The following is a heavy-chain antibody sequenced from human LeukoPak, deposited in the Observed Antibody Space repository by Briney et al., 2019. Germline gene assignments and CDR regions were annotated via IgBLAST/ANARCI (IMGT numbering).Heavy chain of an antibody. J-gene: IGHJ5*02. CDR2: VSDSGRST. Sequence: PGGSLRLSCAASGLTFSTYAMSWVRQAQGKGLEWVSVVSDSGRSTYYTDSVKGRCAISRDNSKNTGSLQMNNVRVENPAVYLCEKQYSFIPSWGEGILVSVSS. D-gene: IGHD3-16*01. CDR1: GLTFSTYA. V-gene: IGHV3-23*01. CDR3: EKQYSFIPS.